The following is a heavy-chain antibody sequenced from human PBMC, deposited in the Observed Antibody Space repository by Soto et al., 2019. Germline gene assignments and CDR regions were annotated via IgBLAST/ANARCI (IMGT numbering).Heavy chain of an antibody. D-gene: IGHD6-19*01. J-gene: IGHJ4*02. CDR2: ISYDGSNK. CDR1: GFTFSSYA. CDR3: PRDGRYCSGWYPWN. Sequence: QVQLVESGGGVVQPGRSLRLSCAASGFTFSSYAMHWVRQAPGKGLEWVAVISYDGSNKYYADSVKGRFTISRDNSKNPLYLQMNSLRAEDTAVYYCPRDGRYCSGWYPWNWGQGTLVTVSS. V-gene: IGHV3-30-3*01.